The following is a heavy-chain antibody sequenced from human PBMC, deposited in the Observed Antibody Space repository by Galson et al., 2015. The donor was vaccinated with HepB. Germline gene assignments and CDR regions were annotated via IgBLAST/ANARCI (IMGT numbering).Heavy chain of an antibody. CDR1: GFTFSSYA. CDR2: ISYDGSNK. CDR3: ARASRWGALRGVMVY. J-gene: IGHJ4*02. V-gene: IGHV3-30*04. Sequence: SLRLSCAASGFTFSSYAMHWVRQAPGKGLEWVAVISYDGSNKYYADSVKGRFTISRDNSKNTLYLQMNSLRAEDTAVYYCARASRWGALRGVMVYWGQGTLVTVSS. D-gene: IGHD3-10*01.